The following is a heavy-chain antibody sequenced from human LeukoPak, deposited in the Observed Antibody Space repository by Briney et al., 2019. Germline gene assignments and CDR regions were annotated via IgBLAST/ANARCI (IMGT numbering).Heavy chain of an antibody. J-gene: IGHJ6*03. D-gene: IGHD4/OR15-4a*01. V-gene: IGHV4-4*07. CDR3: ARVGDGARNQPTYYMDV. CDR1: AASISGYV. Sequence: LSLARTVAAASISGYVRGWVRQPAGEGLGWIGGVYISATTNYSPSLNRRPTMSVDTSKNQFSLKVTSVTAADTAVFYCARVGDGARNQPTYYMDVWGKGTPVTVSS. CDR2: VYISATT.